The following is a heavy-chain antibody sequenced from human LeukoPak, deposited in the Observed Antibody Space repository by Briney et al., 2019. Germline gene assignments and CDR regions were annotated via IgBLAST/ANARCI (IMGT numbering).Heavy chain of an antibody. CDR2: ISSSGSTR. D-gene: IGHD6-19*01. V-gene: IGHV3-48*03. CDR3: ARSPGYSSGWYIDY. Sequence: GGSLRLSCAVSGFTFSSYEMNWARQAPGKGLEWVSYISSSGSTRYYADSVKGRFTISRDNAKNSLFLQMNSLRAEDTAVYYCARSPGYSSGWYIDYWGQGTLVTVSS. CDR1: GFTFSSYE. J-gene: IGHJ4*02.